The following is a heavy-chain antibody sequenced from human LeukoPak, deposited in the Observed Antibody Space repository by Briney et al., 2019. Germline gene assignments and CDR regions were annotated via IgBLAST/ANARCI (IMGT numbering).Heavy chain of an antibody. Sequence: PSETLSLTCSVSGGSMSSYYWSWIRQPPGKGLEWSGYIYYSGSTDYNPSLKSRVTISIDMSKNQFSLRLHSVTAADTAFYYCVREPRYCTTTSCHAYAFDIWGQGTMVTVSS. CDR2: IYYSGST. D-gene: IGHD2-2*01. V-gene: IGHV4-59*01. CDR3: VREPRYCTTTSCHAYAFDI. CDR1: GGSMSSYY. J-gene: IGHJ3*02.